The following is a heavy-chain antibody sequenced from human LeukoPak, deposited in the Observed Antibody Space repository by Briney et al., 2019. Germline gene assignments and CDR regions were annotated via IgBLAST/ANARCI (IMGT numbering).Heavy chain of an antibody. CDR3: ARDDSSEGEGPFDY. V-gene: IGHV3-21*01. D-gene: IGHD6-25*01. CDR2: ISSSSSYI. J-gene: IGHJ4*02. Sequence: GGSLRLSCAASGFRFSSYSMNWVRQAPGKGLEWVSSISSSSSYIYYADSVKGRFTISRDNSKNTLYLQMNSLRAEDTAVYYCARDDSSEGEGPFDYWGQGTLVTVSS. CDR1: GFRFSSYS.